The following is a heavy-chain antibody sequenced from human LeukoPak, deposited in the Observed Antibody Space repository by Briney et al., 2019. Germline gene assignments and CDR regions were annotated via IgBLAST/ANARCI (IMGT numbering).Heavy chain of an antibody. CDR1: GYSFTSYW. V-gene: IGHV5-51*03. D-gene: IGHD1-7*01. CDR2: IYPGDSDT. CDR3: ATGNWNYPFDY. J-gene: IGHJ4*02. Sequence: PAASVKVSCKGSGYSFTSYWIGWVRQMPGKGLEWMGIIYPGDSDTRYSSSFQGQVTISADKSISTAYLQWSSLKASDTAMYYCATGNWNYPFDYWGQGTLVTVSS.